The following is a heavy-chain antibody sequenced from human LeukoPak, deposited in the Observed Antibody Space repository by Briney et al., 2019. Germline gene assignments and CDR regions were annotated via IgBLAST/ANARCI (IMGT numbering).Heavy chain of an antibody. CDR1: NGSIRGYY. V-gene: IGHV4-59*01. D-gene: IGHD3-10*01. CDR2: IYYSGAA. Sequence: PSETLSLTCTISNGSIRGYYWSWIRLPPAKGLEWIGYIYYSGAARYNPSLKSRVTISGDTSKNQFSLNLSSVTAADTAVYYCARVGSYSDWFDPWGQGTLVTVSS. CDR3: ARVGSYSDWFDP. J-gene: IGHJ5*02.